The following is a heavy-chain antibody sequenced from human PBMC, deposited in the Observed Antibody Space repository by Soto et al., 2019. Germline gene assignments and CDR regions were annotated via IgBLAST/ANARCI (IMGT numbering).Heavy chain of an antibody. CDR1: GCPFTGYY. D-gene: IGHD3-3*01. J-gene: IGHJ6*02. V-gene: IGHV1-2*02. CDR2: INPNSGGT. CDR3: ARVGGYDFWSGYPHYGMDV. Sequence: XSVKVSCTASGCPFTGYYMHWVRQAAGQGLEWMGWINPNSGGTNYAQKFQGRVTMTRDTSISTAYMELSRLRSDDTAVYYCARVGGYDFWSGYPHYGMDVWGQGTTVTVSS.